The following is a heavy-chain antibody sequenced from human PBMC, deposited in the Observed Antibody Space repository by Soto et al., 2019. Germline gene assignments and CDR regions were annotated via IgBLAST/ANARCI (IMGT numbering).Heavy chain of an antibody. CDR3: ARGSYSSPWPTYYYYGMDV. J-gene: IGHJ6*02. D-gene: IGHD6-13*01. CDR1: GGTFSSYA. V-gene: IGHV1-69*13. CDR2: IIPIFGTA. Sequence: ASVKVSCKASGGTFSSYAISWVRQAPGQGLEWMGGIIPIFGTANYAQKFQGRVTITADESTSTAYMELSSLRSEDTAVYYCARGSYSSPWPTYYYYGMDVWGQGTTVTVSS.